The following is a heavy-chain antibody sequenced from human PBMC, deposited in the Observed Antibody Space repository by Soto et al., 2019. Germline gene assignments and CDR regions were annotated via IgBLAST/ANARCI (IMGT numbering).Heavy chain of an antibody. CDR2: INSDGSVS. D-gene: IGHD2-15*01. J-gene: IGHJ6*03. Sequence: EVQLVESGGGLVQPGGSLRLSCVASGFTFSNYWMYWVRQAPGEGLVWVSRINSDGSVSSYADSAKGRLTISRDNVKNTLYLQMDSLRAEDTAVYYCARGDCVGGTFYSLAGSFYYYMDVWGKGTTVTVFS. CDR3: ARGDCVGGTFYSLAGSFYYYMDV. CDR1: GFTFSNYW. V-gene: IGHV3-74*01.